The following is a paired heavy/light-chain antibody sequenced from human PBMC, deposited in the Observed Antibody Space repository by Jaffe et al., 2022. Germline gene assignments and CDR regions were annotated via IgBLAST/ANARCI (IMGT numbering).Heavy chain of an antibody. J-gene: IGHJ4*02. D-gene: IGHD1-26*01. V-gene: IGHV3-64*01. CDR1: GFTFSHYA. CDR2: ISSNGDST. CDR3: ARPSSGSNKWGGDY. Sequence: EVLLVESGGGLVQPGGSLRLSCAASGFTFSHYAMHWVRQAPGKGLEYVSTISSNGDSTYYANSVKGRFTISRDNSKNTLYLQMGSLRAEDMAVYYCARPSSGSNKWGGDYWGQGTLVTVSS.
Light chain of an antibody. CDR3: MQALQTPWT. Sequence: DIVMTQSPLSLPVTPGEPASISCRSSQSLLHSNGYNYLDWYLQKPGQSPQLLMYLGSNRASGVPDRFSGSGSGTDFTLKISRVEAEDVGVYYCMQALQTPWTFGQGTKMEIK. CDR1: QSLLHSNGYNY. CDR2: LGS. J-gene: IGKJ1*01. V-gene: IGKV2-28*01.